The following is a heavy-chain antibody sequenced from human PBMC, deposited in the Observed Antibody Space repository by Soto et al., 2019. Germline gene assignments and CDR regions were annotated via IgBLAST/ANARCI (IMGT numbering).Heavy chain of an antibody. J-gene: IGHJ6*02. V-gene: IGHV3-23*01. CDR2: ISGSGGST. D-gene: IGHD3-3*01. CDR3: AKDGITIFGVVISYYGMDV. Sequence: GGSLRLSCAASGFTFSSYAMSWVRQAPGKGLEWVSAISGSGGSTYYADSVKGRFTISRDNSKNTLYLQMNSLRAEDTAVYYCAKDGITIFGVVISYYGMDVWGQGTTVTVSS. CDR1: GFTFSSYA.